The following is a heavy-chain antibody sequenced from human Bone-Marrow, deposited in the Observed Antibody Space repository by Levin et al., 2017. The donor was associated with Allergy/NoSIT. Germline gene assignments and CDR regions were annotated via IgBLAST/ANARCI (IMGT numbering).Heavy chain of an antibody. V-gene: IGHV3-53*01. J-gene: IGHJ4*02. D-gene: IGHD5-18*01. CDR2: IYSGGST. CDR1: GFTVSSNY. Sequence: GESLKISCAASGFTVSSNYMSWVRQAPGKGLEWVSVIYSGGSTYYADSVKGRFTISRDNSKNTLYLQMNSLRAEDTAVYYCARGEGGYSYGKFDYWGQGTLVTVSS. CDR3: ARGEGGYSYGKFDY.